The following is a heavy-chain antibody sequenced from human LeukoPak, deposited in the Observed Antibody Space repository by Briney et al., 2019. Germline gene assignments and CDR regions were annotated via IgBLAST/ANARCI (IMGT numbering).Heavy chain of an antibody. D-gene: IGHD3-22*01. V-gene: IGHV3-30*02. CDR2: IRYDGSNK. CDR1: GFTFSSYG. CDR3: AKKGYYDGSGYYMYYFDH. J-gene: IGHJ4*02. Sequence: GGSLRLSCAASGFTFSSYGMHWVRQAPGKGLEWVAFIRYDGSNKYYADSVKGRFTISRDNAKNTLYLQMNSLRAEDTAVYYCAKKGYYDGSGYYMYYFDHWGQGTLVTVSS.